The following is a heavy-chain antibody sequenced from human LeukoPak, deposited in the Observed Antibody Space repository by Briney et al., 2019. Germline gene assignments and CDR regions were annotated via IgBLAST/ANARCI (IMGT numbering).Heavy chain of an antibody. CDR1: GFTFSSYA. CDR2: ISGSGGNR. J-gene: IGHJ4*02. CDR3: AKESTRYSSPY. V-gene: IGHV3-23*01. Sequence: GGSLRLSCAASGFTFSSYAMSWVRQAPGKGLEWVAGISGSGGNRNHADSVKGRFTISRDNSKNTLYLQMNSLRAEDTAVYYCAKESTRYSSPYWGQGTLVTVAS. D-gene: IGHD6-13*01.